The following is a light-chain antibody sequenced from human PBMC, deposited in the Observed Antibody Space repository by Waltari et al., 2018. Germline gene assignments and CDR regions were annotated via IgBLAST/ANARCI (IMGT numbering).Light chain of an antibody. CDR1: HGICRW. CDR3: QQADSFPIT. V-gene: IGKV1-12*01. J-gene: IGKJ5*01. CDR2: AAS. Sequence: DVQLTQSPSSVSASVGDRVTINYGASHGICRWLAWFQQKPGKAPKLLISAASRLQSVFPSRFSGTGSGTDFTLTISSLQPDDSATYFCQQADSFPITFGQGTRLEIQ.